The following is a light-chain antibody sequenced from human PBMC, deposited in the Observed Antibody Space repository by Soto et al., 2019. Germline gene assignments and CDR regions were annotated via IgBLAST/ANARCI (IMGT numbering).Light chain of an antibody. CDR1: QTISIS. Sequence: IHMTQSPSSLSSSLGDIVTITCRPTQTISISLNWYQQKPGKPPNLLIYAASTLQSGVPSRFSGSGSGTDFTLTISSLQPEDFATYYCQQSYSTPRPFGQGANVDIK. CDR3: QQSYSTPRP. V-gene: IGKV1-39*01. J-gene: IGKJ1*01. CDR2: AAS.